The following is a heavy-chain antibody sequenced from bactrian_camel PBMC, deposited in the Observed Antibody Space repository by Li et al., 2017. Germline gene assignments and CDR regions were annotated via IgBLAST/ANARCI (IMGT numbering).Heavy chain of an antibody. J-gene: IGHJ4*01. D-gene: IGHD1*01. V-gene: IGHV3S60*01. CDR3: AADVGSMSGNCRPNY. CDR2: MATSGGRP. Sequence: VQLVESGGGSVQAGGSLRLSCVTSAITYGNYMGWFRQAVGSEREGIACMATSGGRPYYADSVKGRFTISQDDATNTVTLQMNSLKPEDTSTYYCAADVGSMSGNCRPNYWGQGTQVTVS. CDR1: AITYGNY.